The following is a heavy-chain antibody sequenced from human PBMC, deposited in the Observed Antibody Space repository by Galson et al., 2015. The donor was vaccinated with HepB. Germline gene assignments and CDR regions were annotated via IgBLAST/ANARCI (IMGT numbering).Heavy chain of an antibody. V-gene: IGHV1-2*02. CDR1: GYTFSGYY. CDR2: INPNSGGT. J-gene: IGHJ6*02. CDR3: ARGAVAGHYYYYYGMDV. D-gene: IGHD6-19*01. Sequence: SVKVSCKASGYTFSGYYIHWVRQAPGQGLEWMGWINPNSGGTNYAQKFQGRVAMTRDTSISTAYMELSRLRSDDTAVYYCARGAVAGHYYYYYGMDVWGQGPRSPSP.